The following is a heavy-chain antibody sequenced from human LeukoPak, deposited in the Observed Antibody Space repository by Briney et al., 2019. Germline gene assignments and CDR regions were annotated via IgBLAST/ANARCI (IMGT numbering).Heavy chain of an antibody. Sequence: GGSLRLSCAASGFTFSSYAMSWVRQAPGKGLEWVSAISGSGGSTYYADSVKGRFTISRYNAKNSLYLQMNSLRAEDTAVYYCAELGITMIGGVWGKGTTVTISS. CDR2: ISGSGGST. CDR3: AELGITMIGGV. CDR1: GFTFSSYA. J-gene: IGHJ6*04. V-gene: IGHV3-23*01. D-gene: IGHD3-10*02.